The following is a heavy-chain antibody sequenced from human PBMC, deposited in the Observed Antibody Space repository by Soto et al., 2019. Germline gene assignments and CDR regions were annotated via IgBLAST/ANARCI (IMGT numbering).Heavy chain of an antibody. J-gene: IGHJ6*02. V-gene: IGHV3-23*01. CDR3: AKDHKVRGVSYGMDV. CDR1: GFTFSSYA. CDR2: ISGSGGST. Sequence: GGSLRLSCAASGFTFSSYAMSWVRQAPGKGLEWVSAISGSGGSTYYADSVKGRFTISRDNSKNTLYLQMNSLRAEDTAVYYCAKDHKVRGVSYGMDVWGQGTTVTVSS. D-gene: IGHD3-10*01.